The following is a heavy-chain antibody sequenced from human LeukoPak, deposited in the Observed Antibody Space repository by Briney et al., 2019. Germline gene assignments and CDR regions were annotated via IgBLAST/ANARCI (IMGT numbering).Heavy chain of an antibody. CDR3: ARDRDRSGSDLFDY. Sequence: ASVTVSCKASGYTFTSYYVHWVRQAPGQGPEWMGIINPSGGATRYAQKFQGRVTVTRDMSTSTVYMDLSGLRSDDTALYYCARDRDRSGSDLFDYWGQGTLVTVSS. CDR1: GYTFTSYY. J-gene: IGHJ4*02. CDR2: INPSGGAT. V-gene: IGHV1-46*01. D-gene: IGHD3-22*01.